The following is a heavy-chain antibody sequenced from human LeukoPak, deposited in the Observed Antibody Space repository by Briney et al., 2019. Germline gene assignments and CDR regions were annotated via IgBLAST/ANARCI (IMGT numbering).Heavy chain of an antibody. V-gene: IGHV3-33*01. CDR3: ARALNYYYGMDV. J-gene: IGHJ6*02. CDR1: GFSFSSYG. Sequence: PGGSLRLSCAASGFSFSSYGMHWVRQAPGKGLEWVAVIWNDGSDDYYKDSVKGRFTISRDNSKNTLYLQMNSLRAEDTAVYYCARALNYYYGMDVWGQGTTVTVSS. CDR2: IWNDGSDD.